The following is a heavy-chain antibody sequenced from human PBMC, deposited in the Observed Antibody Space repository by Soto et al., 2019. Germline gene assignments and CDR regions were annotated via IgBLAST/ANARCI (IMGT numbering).Heavy chain of an antibody. V-gene: IGHV3-21*01. Sequence: PWGSLRLSCAASGFTFSSHTMNWVRQAPGKGLEWVSSISYSSTYIYYTDSVKGRFTISRDNAKNSLYLQMTSLRAEDTALYYCASDVGDYFNYWGQGTRVTVSS. D-gene: IGHD4-17*01. CDR3: ASDVGDYFNY. J-gene: IGHJ4*02. CDR2: ISYSSTYI. CDR1: GFTFSSHT.